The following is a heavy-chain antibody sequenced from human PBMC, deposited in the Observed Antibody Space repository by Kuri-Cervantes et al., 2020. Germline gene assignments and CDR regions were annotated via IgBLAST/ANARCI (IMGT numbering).Heavy chain of an antibody. CDR2: ISDNSRYI. CDR1: GFTFSSYS. CDR3: AKRNSEYSSSWPSF. V-gene: IGHV3-21*04. Sequence: GGSLRLSCAASGFTFSSYSMNWVRQAPGKGLEWVSSISDNSRYIYYADSVKGRFSISRDNSKNTLYLQMNSLRVEDTALYYCAKRNSEYSSSWPSFWGQGTLVTVSS. D-gene: IGHD6-13*01. J-gene: IGHJ4*02.